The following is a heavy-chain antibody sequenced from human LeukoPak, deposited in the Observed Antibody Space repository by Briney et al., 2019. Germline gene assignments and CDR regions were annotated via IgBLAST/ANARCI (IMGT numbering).Heavy chain of an antibody. CDR3: TRTGYSSRWAIDN. CDR1: GYSFTNYW. CDR2: IYPGDSDT. J-gene: IGHJ4*02. D-gene: IGHD6-13*01. V-gene: IGHV5-51*01. Sequence: GESLKISCKGSGYSFTNYWIGWVRQMPGKGLEWMGIIYPGDSDTRYSPSFQGQVTISADKSISTAYLQWSSLKASDTAMYYCTRTGYSSRWAIDNWGQGTLVTVSS.